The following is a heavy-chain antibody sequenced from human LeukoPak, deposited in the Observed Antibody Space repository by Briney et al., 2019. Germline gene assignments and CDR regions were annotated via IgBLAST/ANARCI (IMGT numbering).Heavy chain of an antibody. D-gene: IGHD3-10*01. CDR1: GYTFTCYY. V-gene: IGHV1-2*02. CDR2: IKPNSGGT. Sequence: GASVKVSCKASGYTFTCYYMHWVRQAPGQGLEWMGWIKPNSGGTRSAQKFQGRVTMTRDTSISTAYMELSSLRYDDTAVYYCATNILVRDIINWFDPWGQGTLVTVSS. J-gene: IGHJ5*02. CDR3: ATNILVRDIINWFDP.